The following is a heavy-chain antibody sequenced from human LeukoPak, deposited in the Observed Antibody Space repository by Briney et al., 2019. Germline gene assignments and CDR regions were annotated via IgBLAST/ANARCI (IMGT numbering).Heavy chain of an antibody. Sequence: GGSLRLSCVASKFAFNSYSMNWFRQAPGKGLEWVASITSGGKYIFYGDSVKGRFTISRDNAENSLFLQMNSLRAEDTGVYYCARDEETVAGLNGFDLWGQGTLVTVSS. D-gene: IGHD6-19*01. V-gene: IGHV3-21*01. J-gene: IGHJ4*02. CDR3: ARDEETVAGLNGFDL. CDR2: ITSGGKYI. CDR1: KFAFNSYS.